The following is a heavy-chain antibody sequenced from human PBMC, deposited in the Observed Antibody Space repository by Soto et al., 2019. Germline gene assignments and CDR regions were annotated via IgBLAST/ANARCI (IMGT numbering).Heavy chain of an antibody. CDR1: GFTFDDYA. CDR2: ISWNSGSI. Sequence: GGSLRLSCAASGFTFDDYAMHWVRQAPGKGLEWVSGISWNSGSIGYADSVKGRFTISRDNAKNSRYLQMNSLGAEDTALYYCAKGRLAAQTGTYFDYWGQGTLVTVSS. CDR3: AKGRLAAQTGTYFDY. J-gene: IGHJ4*02. V-gene: IGHV3-9*01. D-gene: IGHD6-6*01.